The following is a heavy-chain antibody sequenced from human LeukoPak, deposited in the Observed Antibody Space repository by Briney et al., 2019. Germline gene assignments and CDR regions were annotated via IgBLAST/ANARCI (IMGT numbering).Heavy chain of an antibody. V-gene: IGHV3-23*01. CDR2: VSGSGGTT. Sequence: GGSLRLSCAASGFTFNIYAMSWVRQAPGKGLEWDSAVSGSGGTTYYADSVKGRFTISRDNSRNTLYLQMNSLRAEDTAVYYCARGTLAGYFLGFWGQGTLVTVSS. D-gene: IGHD3-9*01. CDR1: GFTFNIYA. CDR3: ARGTLAGYFLGF. J-gene: IGHJ4*02.